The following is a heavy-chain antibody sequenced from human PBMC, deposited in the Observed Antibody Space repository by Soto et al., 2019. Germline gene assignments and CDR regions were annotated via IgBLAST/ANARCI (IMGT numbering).Heavy chain of an antibody. CDR1: GFTVSSNY. J-gene: IGHJ4*02. CDR3: ARVISYSGYDC. Sequence: GGSLRLSCAASGFTVSSNYMSWVRQAPGKGLEWVSILYSGGSTYYADSVKGRFTISRDNSKNTLYLQMNSLRAGDTAVYYCARVISYSGYDCWGQGTLVTVSS. V-gene: IGHV3-53*01. CDR2: LYSGGST. D-gene: IGHD5-12*01.